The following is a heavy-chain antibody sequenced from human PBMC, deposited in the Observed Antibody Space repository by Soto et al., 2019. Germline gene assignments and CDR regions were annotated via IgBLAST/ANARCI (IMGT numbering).Heavy chain of an antibody. CDR1: GFTFSSHA. J-gene: IGHJ4*02. D-gene: IGHD3-10*01. V-gene: IGHV3-23*01. CDR3: AKHGSGAFFGY. Sequence: EVQLLESGGGLEQPGGSLRLSCVGSGFTFSSHAMSWVRQAPGKGLEWVSAIGGSGGSPYYTDSTRGRFTISRDNSKSTLYLQMNSLRAEDTAVYYCAKHGSGAFFGYWGQGTLVTVSS. CDR2: IGGSGGSP.